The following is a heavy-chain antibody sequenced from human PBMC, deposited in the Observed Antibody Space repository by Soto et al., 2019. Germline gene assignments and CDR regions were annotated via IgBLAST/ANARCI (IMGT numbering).Heavy chain of an antibody. Sequence: GGSLRLSCAASGFTFSSYAMSWVRQAPGKGLEWVSAISGSGGSTYYADSVKGRFTISRDNSKNTLYLQMNSLRAEDTAVYYCAKVAQYYDFWSGYITPGSYGMDVWGQGTTVTVSS. V-gene: IGHV3-23*01. D-gene: IGHD3-3*01. CDR1: GFTFSSYA. CDR3: AKVAQYYDFWSGYITPGSYGMDV. J-gene: IGHJ6*02. CDR2: ISGSGGST.